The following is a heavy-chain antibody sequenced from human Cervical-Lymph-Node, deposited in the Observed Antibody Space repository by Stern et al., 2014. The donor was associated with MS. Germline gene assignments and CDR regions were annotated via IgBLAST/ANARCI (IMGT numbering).Heavy chain of an antibody. CDR1: GGTFSNYA. CDR3: AGDRHSXXFDH. Sequence: VQLVASGAEVKKPGSSVTVSCKASGGTFSNYAITWFRQAPGRGLEWMGDTNPLFGTTNYAQKFQGRVTMTAHESTATAYMELSGLRSEDTAVYYCAGDRHSXXFDHWGQXTLVTVSS. D-gene: IGHD2/OR15-2a*01. CDR2: TNPLFGTT. V-gene: IGHV1-69*01. J-gene: IGHJ4*02.